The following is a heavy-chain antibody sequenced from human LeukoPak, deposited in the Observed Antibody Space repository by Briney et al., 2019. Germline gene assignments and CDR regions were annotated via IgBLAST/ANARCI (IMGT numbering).Heavy chain of an antibody. D-gene: IGHD3-10*01. J-gene: IGHJ3*02. V-gene: IGHV5-51*01. CDR1: GYSFTSYW. Sequence: GESLKISCKGPGYSFTSYWIGWVRQMPGKGLEWMGIIYPGDSDTRYSPSFQGQVTIPADKSISTAYLQWSSLKASDTAMYYCARIITSGIDAFDIWGQGTMVTVSS. CDR2: IYPGDSDT. CDR3: ARIITSGIDAFDI.